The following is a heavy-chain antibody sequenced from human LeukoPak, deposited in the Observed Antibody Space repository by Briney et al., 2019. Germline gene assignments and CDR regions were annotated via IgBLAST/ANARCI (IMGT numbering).Heavy chain of an antibody. CDR3: ARRYYDSSGYQGVWFDP. J-gene: IGHJ5*02. Sequence: SETLSLICTVSGGSISSYYWSWIRQPPGKGLEWIGSIYHSGSTYYNPSLKSRVTISVDTSKNQFSLKLSSVTAADTAVYYCARRYYDSSGYQGVWFDPWGQGTLVTVSS. CDR1: GGSISSYY. V-gene: IGHV4-59*08. CDR2: IYHSGST. D-gene: IGHD3-22*01.